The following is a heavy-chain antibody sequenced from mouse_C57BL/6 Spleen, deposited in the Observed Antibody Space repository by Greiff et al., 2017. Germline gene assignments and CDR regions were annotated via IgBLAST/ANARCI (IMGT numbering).Heavy chain of an antibody. CDR2: IYPGDGDT. CDR1: GYAFSSYW. CDR3: ARRDYDYYCDY. Sequence: QVQLQQSGAELVKPGASVKISCKASGYAFSSYWMNWVKQRPGKGLEGIGQIYPGDGDTRYNGKFKGKATLTADKSSSTAYMQLSSLTSEDSAVYFCARRDYDYYCDYWGQGTTLTVSS. D-gene: IGHD2-4*01. V-gene: IGHV1-80*01. J-gene: IGHJ2*01.